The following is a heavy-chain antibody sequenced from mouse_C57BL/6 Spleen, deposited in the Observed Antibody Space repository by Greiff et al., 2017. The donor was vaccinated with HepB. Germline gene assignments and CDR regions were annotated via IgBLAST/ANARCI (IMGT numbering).Heavy chain of an antibody. V-gene: IGHV1-64*01. D-gene: IGHD2-4*01. J-gene: IGHJ4*01. CDR2: IHPNSGST. Sequence: QVQLQQPGAELVKPGASVKLSCKASGYTFTSYWMPWVKQRPGQGLEWIGMIHPNSGSTNYNEKFKSKATLTVDKCSSTAYMQLISLTSEDSAVYCSARYEYDEGYYAMDYWGQGTSVTVSS. CDR3: ARYEYDEGYYAMDY. CDR1: GYTFTSYW.